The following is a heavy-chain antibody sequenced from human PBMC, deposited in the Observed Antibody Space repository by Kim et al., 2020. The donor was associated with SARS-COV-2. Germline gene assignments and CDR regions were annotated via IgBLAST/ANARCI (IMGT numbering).Heavy chain of an antibody. D-gene: IGHD2-8*02. V-gene: IGHV1-46*02. CDR3: ARADTAGYNWFDA. CDR1: GFTFNTYH. J-gene: IGHJ5*02. CDR2: INPSGDSA. Sequence: ASVKVSCKASGFTFNTYHMHWVRQAPGQGLEWMGIINPSGDSASYAQKYQGRVTMTRDTSTSTVYMELSSLGFEDTAVYYCARADTAGYNWFDAWGQGT.